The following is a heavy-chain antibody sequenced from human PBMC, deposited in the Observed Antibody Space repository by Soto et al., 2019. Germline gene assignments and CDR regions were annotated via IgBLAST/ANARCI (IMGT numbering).Heavy chain of an antibody. CDR3: VRHVGDRLWYFDY. J-gene: IGHJ4*02. CDR2: IYYSGTT. V-gene: IGHV4-39*01. CDR1: GDSISRGSYH. D-gene: IGHD2-21*01. Sequence: SETLSLTCTVSGDSISRGSYHWAWIRQPPGKGLEWIASIYYSGTTYYNPSLKSRVAISVDTSRNQVSVKVGSVSAADTAAYFCVRHVGDRLWYFDYWGQGTLVTVSS.